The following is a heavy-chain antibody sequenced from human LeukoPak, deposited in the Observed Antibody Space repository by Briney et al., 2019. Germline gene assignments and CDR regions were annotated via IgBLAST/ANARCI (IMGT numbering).Heavy chain of an antibody. CDR3: ARAGRTFIVVVPAAIRY. D-gene: IGHD2-2*02. J-gene: IGHJ4*02. CDR1: GYTFTCYY. CDR2: INPNSGGT. V-gene: IGHV1-2*02. Sequence: ASVKVSCKASGYTFTCYYMHWVRQAPGQGLEWMGWINPNSGGTNYAQKFQGRVTMTRDTSISTAYMELSRLRSDDTAVYYCARAGRTFIVVVPAAIRYWGQGTLVTVSS.